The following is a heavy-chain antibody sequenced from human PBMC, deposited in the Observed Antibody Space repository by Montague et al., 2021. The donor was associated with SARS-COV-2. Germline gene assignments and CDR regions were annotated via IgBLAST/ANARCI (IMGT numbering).Heavy chain of an antibody. CDR1: GGSVSPYY. Sequence: SETLSLTCTISGGSVSPYYRSWIRQPPGKGLEWIGYMHYRGTTNYNPSLESRVTTSLDTSENQFSLKLTSVTAAETAVYFCARGRDERGYSFGYYYFGLWGQGTLVTVSS. J-gene: IGHJ4*02. CDR2: MHYRGTT. D-gene: IGHD5-18*01. CDR3: ARGRDERGYSFGYYYFGL. V-gene: IGHV4-59*02.